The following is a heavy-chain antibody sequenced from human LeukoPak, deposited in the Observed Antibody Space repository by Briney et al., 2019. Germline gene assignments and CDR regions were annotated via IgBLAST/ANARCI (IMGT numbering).Heavy chain of an antibody. V-gene: IGHV4-4*07. D-gene: IGHD4-17*01. J-gene: IGHJ6*03. CDR2: VYSTGST. Sequence: PSETLSLTCTVSGGSISSYYWSWIRQPAGKGLEWIGRVYSTGSTNYISSLKSRVTISIDTSKNQFSLELTSVTAADTAVYYCARGGHYDSTHFDFYHVMDVWGKGTMVSVSS. CDR1: GGSISSYY. CDR3: ARGGHYDSTHFDFYHVMDV.